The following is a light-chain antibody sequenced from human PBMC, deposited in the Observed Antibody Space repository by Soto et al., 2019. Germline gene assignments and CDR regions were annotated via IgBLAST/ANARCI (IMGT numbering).Light chain of an antibody. V-gene: IGKV1-5*03. Sequence: DIQMTQSPSTLSASVGDRVTITCRASQSISSWLAWYQQIPGKAPKLLFYKASSLERGVPSRFSGSGSGTEFTLTISSLQPDDFATYYCQQYKSYSSLTFGGGTKVEIK. CDR2: KAS. J-gene: IGKJ4*01. CDR1: QSISSW. CDR3: QQYKSYSSLT.